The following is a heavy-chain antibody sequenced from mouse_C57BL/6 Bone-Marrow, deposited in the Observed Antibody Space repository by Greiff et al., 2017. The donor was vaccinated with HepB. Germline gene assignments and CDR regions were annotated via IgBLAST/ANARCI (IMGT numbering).Heavy chain of an antibody. D-gene: IGHD1-1*01. CDR2: IYPRDGST. CDR3: ARDYYGSPGWYFDV. Sequence: VQGVESGPELVKPGASVKLSCKASGYTFTSYDINWVKQRPGQGLEWIGWIYPRDGSTKYNGKFKGKATLTVDTSSSTAYMELHSLTSEDSAVYFCARDYYGSPGWYFDVWGTGTTVTVSS. V-gene: IGHV1-85*01. J-gene: IGHJ1*03. CDR1: GYTFTSYD.